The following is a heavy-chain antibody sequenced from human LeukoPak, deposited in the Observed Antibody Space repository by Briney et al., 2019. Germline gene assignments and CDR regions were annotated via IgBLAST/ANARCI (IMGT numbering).Heavy chain of an antibody. J-gene: IGHJ1*01. D-gene: IGHD3-22*01. CDR3: ARRRYYDSSGYLE. V-gene: IGHV4-39*01. CDR2: IYYSGRT. CDR1: GDSVSRSDSY. Sequence: SQTLSLTCTIFGDSVSRSDSYWDWIRQPPGKGLEWIGTIYYSGRTYYSPSLKSRVTLSVDMSNNQFSLTLSSVTAADTALYFCARRRYYDSSGYLEWGQGTLVTVSS.